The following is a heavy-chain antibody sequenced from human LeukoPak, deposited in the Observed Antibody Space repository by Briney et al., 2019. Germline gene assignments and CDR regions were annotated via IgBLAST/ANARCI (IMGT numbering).Heavy chain of an antibody. CDR3: ARFGPPHALDV. CDR1: GFTFSGYW. CDR2: IKPDGSEK. V-gene: IGHV3-7*04. J-gene: IGHJ6*02. D-gene: IGHD3-10*01. Sequence: GGSLRLSCAASGFTFSGYWMSWVRQAPGKGLEWVAKIKPDGSEKFYVDSVKGRFAISRDNTKNSLYLQVNSLTAEDTAVYFCARFGPPHALDVWGQGTTVTVSS.